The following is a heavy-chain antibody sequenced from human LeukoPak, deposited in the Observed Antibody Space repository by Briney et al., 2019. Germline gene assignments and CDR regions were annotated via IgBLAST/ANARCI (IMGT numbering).Heavy chain of an antibody. V-gene: IGHV4-38-2*02. J-gene: IGHJ4*02. CDR2: FYHNENT. D-gene: IGHD5-12*01. Sequence: SETLSLTCTVSGYSISSGYYWGWIRQPPGKEPEWIGSFYHNENTYYRPSLKSRVVISVDTSKNQFSLTLTSVTVADTAFYYCARGGIRGYSAFDNLDFWGLGTHVTVSS. CDR3: ARGGIRGYSAFDNLDF. CDR1: GYSISSGYY.